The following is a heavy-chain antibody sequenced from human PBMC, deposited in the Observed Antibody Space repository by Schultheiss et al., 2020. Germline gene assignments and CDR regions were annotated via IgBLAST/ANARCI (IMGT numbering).Heavy chain of an antibody. V-gene: IGHV2-5*02. Sequence: SGPTRVKPTQTLTLTCTVSGFSLSNARMGVSWIRQPPGKALEWLALIYWDDDKRYSTSLKTRLTISKDTSKNQVVLTMTNMDPVDTATYYCAHRHLRGNYYGMDVWGQGTTVTVSS. D-gene: IGHD3-3*01. CDR2: IYWDDDK. CDR1: GFSLSNARMG. CDR3: AHRHLRGNYYGMDV. J-gene: IGHJ6*02.